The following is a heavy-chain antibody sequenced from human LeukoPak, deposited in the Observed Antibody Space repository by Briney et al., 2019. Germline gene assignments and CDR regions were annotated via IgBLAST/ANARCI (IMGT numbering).Heavy chain of an antibody. CDR3: TRVQAGRSGLMDV. J-gene: IGHJ6*02. V-gene: IGHV3-74*01. Sequence: GSLRLSCAASGFSLSGYWMHWVRQAPGKGLVWVSRIGFDGSGTTYADSVKGRFTISRDTSKNTLYLQMNSLRGEDAAVYHCTRVQAGRSGLMDVWGRGTTVTVSS. D-gene: IGHD2-8*02. CDR2: IGFDGSGT. CDR1: GFSLSGYW.